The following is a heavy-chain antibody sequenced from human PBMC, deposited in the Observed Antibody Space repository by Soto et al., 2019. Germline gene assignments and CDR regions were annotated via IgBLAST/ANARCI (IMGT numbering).Heavy chain of an antibody. D-gene: IGHD5-12*01. V-gene: IGHV4-39*01. CDR3: ARLHGFFSGYGDY. J-gene: IGHJ4*02. CDR2: IYYSGST. CDR1: GCSISSSSYY. Sequence: PSETLSLTCTVSGCSISSSSYYWGWIRQPPGKGLEWIGSIYYSGSTYYNPSLKRRVTISVDTSKNQFSLMMSSVTAEDTAVYYCARLHGFFSGYGDYWGQGTLVTVSS.